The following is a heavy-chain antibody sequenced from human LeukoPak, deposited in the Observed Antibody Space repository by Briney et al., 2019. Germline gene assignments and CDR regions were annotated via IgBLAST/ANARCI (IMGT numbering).Heavy chain of an antibody. D-gene: IGHD3-16*02. J-gene: IGHJ5*02. Sequence: ASVKVSCKASGYTFTSYDINWVRHATGRGLEWMGWMNPNSGNTGYAQKLQGRVTMTRNTSISTAYMELSSLRSEDTAVYYCARGRGITFGGVIVSNWFDPWGQGTLVTVSS. CDR1: GYTFTSYD. V-gene: IGHV1-8*01. CDR2: MNPNSGNT. CDR3: ARGRGITFGGVIVSNWFDP.